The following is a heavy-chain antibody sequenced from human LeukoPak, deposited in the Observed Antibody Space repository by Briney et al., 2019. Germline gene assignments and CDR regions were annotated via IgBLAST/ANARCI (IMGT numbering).Heavy chain of an antibody. V-gene: IGHV1-2*06. Sequence: ASVKVSCKTSGYTFTDYYLYWVRQAPGQGPEWMGRISPDNGVTKIAQKFQGRVTMTRDTSINTIYMELGRLTGDDTAVYYCARKTTALDYLGQGTQISV. J-gene: IGHJ4*02. CDR1: GYTFTDYY. CDR3: ARKTTALDY. CDR2: ISPDNGVT. D-gene: IGHD4-17*01.